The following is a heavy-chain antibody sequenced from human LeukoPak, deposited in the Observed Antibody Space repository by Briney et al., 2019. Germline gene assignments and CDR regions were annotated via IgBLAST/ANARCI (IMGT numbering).Heavy chain of an antibody. CDR1: GGSVSSGSYY. Sequence: SSETLSLTCTVSGGSVSSGSYYWSWIRQPPGKGLEWIGYIYYSGSTYYNPSLKSRVTISVDTSKNQFSLKLSSVTAADTAVYYCARGRVYCSSTSCYRAPYYFDYWGQGTLVTVSS. J-gene: IGHJ4*02. CDR3: ARGRVYCSSTSCYRAPYYFDY. D-gene: IGHD2-2*01. CDR2: IYYSGST. V-gene: IGHV4-31*03.